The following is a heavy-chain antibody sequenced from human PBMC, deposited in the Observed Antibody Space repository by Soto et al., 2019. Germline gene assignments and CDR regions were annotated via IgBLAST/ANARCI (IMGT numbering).Heavy chain of an antibody. CDR2: INPSGGST. CDR3: ARVSKLTGKGYYFDY. V-gene: IGHV1-46*01. J-gene: IGHJ4*02. CDR1: GYTFTSYY. D-gene: IGHD3-9*01. Sequence: ASVKVSCKASGYTFTSYYMHWVRQAPGQGLEWMGIINPSGGSTSYAQKFQGRVTMTRDTSTSTVYMELSSLRSEDTAVYYWARVSKLTGKGYYFDYWGQGTLVTVSS.